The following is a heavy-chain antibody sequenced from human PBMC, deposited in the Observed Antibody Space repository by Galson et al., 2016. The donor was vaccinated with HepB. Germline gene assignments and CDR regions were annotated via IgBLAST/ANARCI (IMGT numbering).Heavy chain of an antibody. CDR3: STLRDFWSG. CDR1: GFTFSRHW. D-gene: IGHD3-3*01. CDR2: INSDGSNI. Sequence: SLRLSCAASGFTFSRHWMYWVRQAPGKGLVWVSQINSDGSNINHADSVKGRFTISRDNADNTLYLQMNSLRGDDTAVYYCSTLRDFWSGWGQGTLVTVSS. J-gene: IGHJ4*02. V-gene: IGHV3-74*01.